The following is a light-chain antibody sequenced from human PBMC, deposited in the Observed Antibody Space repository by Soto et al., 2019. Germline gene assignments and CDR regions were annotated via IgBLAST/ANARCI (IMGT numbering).Light chain of an antibody. CDR1: QSVSSSY. V-gene: IGKV3-20*01. CDR3: EHHGGSRWP. J-gene: IGKJ1*01. Sequence: EIVLTQSPGTLSLSPGERATLSCRASQSVSSSYLAWYQQKPGQAPRLLIYGASSRATDIPDRLVGSGSGSNYNRCTTRFERQESAGYYLEHHGGSRWPFGPGAKVEIK. CDR2: GAS.